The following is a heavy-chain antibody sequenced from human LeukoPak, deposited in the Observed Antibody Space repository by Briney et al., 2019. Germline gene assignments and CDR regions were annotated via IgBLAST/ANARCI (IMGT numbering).Heavy chain of an antibody. CDR3: ARDQGSMIVVRPTNWFFDL. V-gene: IGHV3-7*01. CDR2: INQDGSEI. CDR1: GFTFSNYW. D-gene: IGHD3-22*01. Sequence: GGSLRLSCAASGFTFSNYWMSWVRQAPGKGLEWLANINQDGSEIYYVDSVKGRFTISRDNGKNSLYLQINSLGADDTAVYYCARDQGSMIVVRPTNWFFDLWGRGTLVTVSS. J-gene: IGHJ2*01.